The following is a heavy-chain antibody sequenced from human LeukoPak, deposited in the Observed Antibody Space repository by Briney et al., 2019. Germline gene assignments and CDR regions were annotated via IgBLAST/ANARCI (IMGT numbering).Heavy chain of an antibody. CDR2: IIPIFGTA. D-gene: IGHD3-10*01. CDR1: GGTFSSYA. Sequence: SVKVSCKAYGGTFSSYAISWVRQAPGQGLEWMGGIIPIFGTANYAQKFQGRVTITADESTSTAYMELSSLRSEDTAVYYCARGPSSGYYGSGSYYNGDYWGQGTLVTVSS. CDR3: ARGPSSGYYGSGSYYNGDY. J-gene: IGHJ4*02. V-gene: IGHV1-69*01.